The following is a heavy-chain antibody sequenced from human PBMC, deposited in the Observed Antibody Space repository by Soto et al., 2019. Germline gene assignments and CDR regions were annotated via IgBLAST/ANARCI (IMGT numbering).Heavy chain of an antibody. V-gene: IGHV3-23*01. CDR2: ISVGGGST. Sequence: EVQVLESGGGLVQPGGSLRLSCVASGFTFRSHVMSWVRQAPGKGLEWVSGISVGGGSTYYADSAKGRFTISRDNSKNTLNLQMNSLRAEDTAIYYCAKGWGDYWGQGTLVTVSS. J-gene: IGHJ4*02. CDR3: AKGWGDY. D-gene: IGHD1-26*01. CDR1: GFTFRSHV.